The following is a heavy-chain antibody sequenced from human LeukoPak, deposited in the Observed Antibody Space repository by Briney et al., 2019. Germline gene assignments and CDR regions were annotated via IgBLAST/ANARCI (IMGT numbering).Heavy chain of an antibody. V-gene: IGHV4-30-4*07. CDR1: GGSISSGGYS. CDR2: IHDSGST. D-gene: IGHD6-13*01. J-gene: IGHJ5*02. Sequence: SETLSLTCAVSGGSISSGGYSWSWIRQTPGKGLEWIAYIHDSGSTYYNPSLKSRVSISIDTSKNQFSLKLNSVTAADTAVYFCARVVAAAGNNWFDPWGQGTLVTVSS. CDR3: ARVVAAAGNNWFDP.